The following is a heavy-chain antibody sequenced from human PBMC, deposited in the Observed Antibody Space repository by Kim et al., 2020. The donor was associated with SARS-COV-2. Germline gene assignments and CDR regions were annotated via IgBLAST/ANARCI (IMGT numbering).Heavy chain of an antibody. CDR2: INHSGST. J-gene: IGHJ5*02. V-gene: IGHV4-34*01. CDR3: TRRGSGSYYKRWFDP. CDR1: GGSFSGYY. Sequence: SETLSLTCAVYGGSFSGYYWSWIRQPPGKGLEWIGEINHSGSTNYNPSLKSRVTISVDTSKNQFSLKLSAVTPADTAVYYCTRRGSGSYYKRWFDPWGQGTLVTVSS. D-gene: IGHD1-26*01.